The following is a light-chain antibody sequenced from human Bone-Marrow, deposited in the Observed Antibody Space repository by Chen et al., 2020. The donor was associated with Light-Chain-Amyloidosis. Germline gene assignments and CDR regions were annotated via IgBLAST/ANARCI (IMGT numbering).Light chain of an antibody. CDR1: QSISSW. V-gene: IGKV1-5*03. J-gene: IGKJ1*01. CDR2: KAS. CDR3: QQYNSYWT. Sequence: DLQMTQSPSTLSASVGDRVTITCLASQSISSWLAWYQQKPGKAPKLLIYKASSLESGVPSRFSGSGSGTEFTLTISSLQPDDFATYYCQQYNSYWTFGQGTKVEIK.